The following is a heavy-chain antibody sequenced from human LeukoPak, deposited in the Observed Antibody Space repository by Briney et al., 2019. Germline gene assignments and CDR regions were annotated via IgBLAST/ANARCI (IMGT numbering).Heavy chain of an antibody. CDR2: ISVYNGNT. V-gene: IGHV1-18*04. CDR1: GYTFTGYY. D-gene: IGHD5-18*01. Sequence: ASVKVSCKASGYTFTGYYMHWVRQAPGQGLDWMGWISVYNGNTNYAQQLQGRVTMTTDTSTNTAYLELTSLRSDDTAVYYCARVPGDTVMVLDYWGQGTLVTVSS. CDR3: ARVPGDTVMVLDY. J-gene: IGHJ4*02.